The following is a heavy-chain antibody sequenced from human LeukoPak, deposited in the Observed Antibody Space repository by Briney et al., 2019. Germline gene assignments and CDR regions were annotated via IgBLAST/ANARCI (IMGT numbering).Heavy chain of an antibody. V-gene: IGHV4-59*02. D-gene: IGHD3/OR15-3a*01. CDR2: IYYSGST. CDR1: GGSASSYY. CDR3: ARSNSVWTSFDY. Sequence: SETLSLTCTVSGGSASSYYWSWIRQPPGKGLEWIGYIYYSGSTNYNPSLKSRVTISVDTSKNQFSLKLSSVTAADTAVYYCARSNSVWTSFDYWGQGTLVTVSS. J-gene: IGHJ4*02.